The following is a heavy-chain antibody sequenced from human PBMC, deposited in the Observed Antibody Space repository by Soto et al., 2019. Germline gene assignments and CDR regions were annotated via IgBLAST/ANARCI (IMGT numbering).Heavy chain of an antibody. D-gene: IGHD6-13*01. CDR1: GYTLTELS. V-gene: IGHV1-24*01. Sequence: GASVKVSCKVSGYTLTELSMHWVRQAPGKGLEWMGGFDPEDGETIYAQKFQGRVTMTEDTSTDTAYMELSSLRSEDTAVYYCATETLSSSWYRDAFDIWGQGTMVTVSS. CDR3: ATETLSSSWYRDAFDI. CDR2: FDPEDGET. J-gene: IGHJ3*02.